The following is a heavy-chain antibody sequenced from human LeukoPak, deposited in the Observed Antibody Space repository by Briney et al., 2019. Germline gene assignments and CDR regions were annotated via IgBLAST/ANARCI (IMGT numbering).Heavy chain of an antibody. V-gene: IGHV3-21*04. D-gene: IGHD3-16*02. J-gene: IGHJ4*02. Sequence: GGSLRLSCAASGSTFSSYSMNWVRQAPGKGLEWVSSISSSGSYIYYADSVKGRFTISRDNSKNTLYLQMNSLRAEDTAVYYCAKELLTFGGVIGPYYFDYWGQGTLVTVSS. CDR1: GSTFSSYS. CDR3: AKELLTFGGVIGPYYFDY. CDR2: ISSSGSYI.